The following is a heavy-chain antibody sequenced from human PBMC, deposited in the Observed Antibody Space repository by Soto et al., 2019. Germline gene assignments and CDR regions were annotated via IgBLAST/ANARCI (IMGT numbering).Heavy chain of an antibody. CDR3: ARIQLDTIMALDY. CDR1: GFTFDAYG. CDR2: VWSDGNLK. Sequence: QVQMVESGGGVVQPGGSLRLSCAASGFTFDAYGFHWVRQAPGKGLEWVAVVWSDGNLKYYADSVKGRFSRDSPKSALNLQMNSLRADDTAVYYCARIQLDTIMALDYWGQGTLVTVSS. D-gene: IGHD1-1*01. J-gene: IGHJ4*02. V-gene: IGHV3-33*01.